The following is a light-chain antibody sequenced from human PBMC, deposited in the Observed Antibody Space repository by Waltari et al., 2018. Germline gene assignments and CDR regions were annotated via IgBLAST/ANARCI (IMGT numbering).Light chain of an antibody. J-gene: IGKJ3*01. V-gene: IGKV3-11*01. CDR1: QGVSSY. Sequence: IWLAPAPTNPSFSSGGKATLPCRASQGVSSYLAWYQQKPGQAPRLLIYDASNRATGIPARFSGSGSGTDFTLTISSLEPEDFAVYYCQQRSNWPPAFGPGTKVDIK. CDR3: QQRSNWPPA. CDR2: DAS.